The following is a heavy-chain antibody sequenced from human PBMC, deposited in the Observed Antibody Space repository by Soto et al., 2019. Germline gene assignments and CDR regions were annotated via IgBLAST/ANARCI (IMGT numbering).Heavy chain of an antibody. CDR1: GFTFSSYA. CDR2: ISGSGGST. CDR3: AKEGNGYYDFWSGYHDAFDI. V-gene: IGHV3-23*01. Sequence: GSLRLSCAASGFTFSSYAMSWVRQAPGKGLEWVSAISGSGGSTYYADSVKGRFTISRDNSKNTLYLQMNSLRAEDTAVYYCAKEGNGYYDFWSGYHDAFDIWGQGTMVTVSS. D-gene: IGHD3-3*01. J-gene: IGHJ3*02.